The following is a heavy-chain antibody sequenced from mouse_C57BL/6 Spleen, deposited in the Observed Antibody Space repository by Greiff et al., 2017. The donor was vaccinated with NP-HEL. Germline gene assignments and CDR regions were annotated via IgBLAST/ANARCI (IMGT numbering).Heavy chain of an antibody. J-gene: IGHJ2*01. CDR2: ISPGDGDT. CDR3: ASYGSSWYFDY. Sequence: QVQLQHSGPELVQPGASVKISCKASGYAFSSSWMNWVKQRPGKGLEWIGRISPGDGDTNYNGKFKGKATLTADKSSSTAYMQLSSLTAEDSAVYFCASYGSSWYFDYWGQGTTLTVSS. CDR1: GYAFSSSW. D-gene: IGHD1-1*01. V-gene: IGHV1-82*01.